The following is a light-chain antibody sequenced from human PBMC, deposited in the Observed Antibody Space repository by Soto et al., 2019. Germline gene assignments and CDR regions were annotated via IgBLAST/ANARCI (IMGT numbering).Light chain of an antibody. CDR3: QSYDSSLSVV. CDR1: ASTIGAGYD. CDR2: GNS. Sequence: QSVLTQPPSVSGAPGQRVTFSSPGSASTIGAGYDVHWYQQLPGTAPKLLIYGNSNRPSGVPDRFSGSKSGTSASLAITGLQAEDEADYYCQSYDSSLSVVFGGGTKLTVL. J-gene: IGLJ2*01. V-gene: IGLV1-40*01.